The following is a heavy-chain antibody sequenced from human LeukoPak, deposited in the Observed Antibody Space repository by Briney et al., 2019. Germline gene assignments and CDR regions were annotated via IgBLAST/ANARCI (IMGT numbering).Heavy chain of an antibody. V-gene: IGHV1-69*05. D-gene: IGHD4-17*01. J-gene: IGHJ4*02. CDR3: VRSRSVTYGFDY. Sequence: ASVKVSCKASGDTFKDYAVSWVRQAPGQGLEWMGGILTVFGTTDYEQKFQGRVTVTTDESSSTAYMELSSLTSGDAAVYYCVRSRSVTYGFDYWGQGTLVIVSS. CDR2: ILTVFGTT. CDR1: GDTFKDYA.